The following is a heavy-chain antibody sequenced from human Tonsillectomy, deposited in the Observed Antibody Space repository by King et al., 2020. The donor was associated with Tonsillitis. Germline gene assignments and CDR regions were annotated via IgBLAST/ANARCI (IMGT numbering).Heavy chain of an antibody. Sequence: VQLQESGPGLVKPSQTLSLTCAVSGDSINSGPYYWNWIRQPAGKGLDWIGRIAASGSTSSNPSLKSRVTTSVDTSKNQYSLRLTAVTAADTAVYYCAREDYGDYPYWGQGTLVTVSP. CDR1: GDSINSGPYY. V-gene: IGHV4-61*02. CDR2: IAASGST. D-gene: IGHD4-17*01. CDR3: AREDYGDYPY. J-gene: IGHJ4*02.